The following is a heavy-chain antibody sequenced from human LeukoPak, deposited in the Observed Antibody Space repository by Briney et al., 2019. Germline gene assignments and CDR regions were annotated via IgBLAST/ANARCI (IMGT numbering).Heavy chain of an antibody. J-gene: IGHJ4*02. Sequence: GGSLRLSCAASGFNFNNSWMSWVRQPPGKGLEWVGRIKNKGAGATTDYAASVKGRFSISRDDSKTTLYMQMNSLKTEDTAVYFCTTLLAVALLADIDYYWGQGTLVTVSS. CDR1: GFNFNNSW. D-gene: IGHD2/OR15-2a*01. CDR2: IKNKGAGATT. V-gene: IGHV3-15*01. CDR3: TTLLAVALLADIDYY.